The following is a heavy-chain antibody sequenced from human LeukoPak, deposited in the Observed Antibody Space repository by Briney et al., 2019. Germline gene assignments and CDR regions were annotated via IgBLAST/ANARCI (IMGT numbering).Heavy chain of an antibody. Sequence: GGSLRLSCAASGFSVSSKNMSWVRQAPGKGLEWVSVIDTGGTTYYADSVKGRFTISRDNANNSLYLQMNSLRDEDTAMYYCARSVTVTTPKLFDYWGQGTLVTVSS. CDR3: ARSVTVTTPKLFDY. D-gene: IGHD4-17*01. J-gene: IGHJ4*02. CDR2: IDTGGTT. V-gene: IGHV3-53*01. CDR1: GFSVSSKN.